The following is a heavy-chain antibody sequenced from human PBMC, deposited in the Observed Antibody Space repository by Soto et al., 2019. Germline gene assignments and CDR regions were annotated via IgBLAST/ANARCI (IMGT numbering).Heavy chain of an antibody. V-gene: IGHV2-5*02. CDR3: IQSRCGGDCLQSYASHYYYGMDV. D-gene: IGHD2-21*02. CDR2: IYWDDDK. J-gene: IGHJ6*02. Sequence: VSGPTLVNPTQTLTLTCTFSGFSLSTSGVGVGWIRQPPGKALEWLALIYWDDDKRYSPSLRSRLTISKDTSKNQVVLTMTNMDPVDTATYYCIQSRCGGDCLQSYASHYYYGMDVWGQGTTVTVS. CDR1: GFSLSTSGVG.